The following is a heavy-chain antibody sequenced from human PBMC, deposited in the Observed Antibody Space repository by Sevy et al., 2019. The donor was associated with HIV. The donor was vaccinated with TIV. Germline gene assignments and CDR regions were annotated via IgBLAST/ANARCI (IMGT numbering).Heavy chain of an antibody. Sequence: GGSLRLSCAASGFTFSRYSMNWVRQAPGKGLEWVSLISSSSTYIYYADSVKGRFTISRDNAKNSLYLQMNSLRAEDTAVYYCAKDIVVVVGEAFDIWGQGTMVTVSS. CDR2: ISSSSTYI. D-gene: IGHD2-15*01. CDR3: AKDIVVVVGEAFDI. J-gene: IGHJ3*02. CDR1: GFTFSRYS. V-gene: IGHV3-21*01.